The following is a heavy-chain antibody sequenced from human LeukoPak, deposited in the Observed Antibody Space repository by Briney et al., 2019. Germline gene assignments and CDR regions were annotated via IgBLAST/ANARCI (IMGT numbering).Heavy chain of an antibody. J-gene: IGHJ4*02. CDR1: GFTFSTYA. D-gene: IGHD5-18*01. CDR3: ARDFRAYSSDIYS. Sequence: GRSLRLSCAASGFTFSTYAMHWVCQAPGKGLEWVAVISYDGSSKYYADSVKGRFTISRDDSKNMLYLQMNSLKPEDTAVYYCARDFRAYSSDIYSWGQGTLVTVSS. CDR2: ISYDGSSK. V-gene: IGHV3-30-3*01.